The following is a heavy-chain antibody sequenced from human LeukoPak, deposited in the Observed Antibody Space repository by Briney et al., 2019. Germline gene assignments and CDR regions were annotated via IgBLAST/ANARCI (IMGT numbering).Heavy chain of an antibody. J-gene: IGHJ4*02. CDR1: GFTFSTTA. V-gene: IGHV3-23*01. CDR2: FGVTGDI. D-gene: IGHD3-16*01. Sequence: PGGSLRLSCAASGFTFSTTAMAWVRQAPGKGLELVSGFGVTGDIHYADSVRGRFTISRDNSKGILYLQMDSLRAEDTAVYYCAKDVLRWAFDYWGQGTLVTVSS. CDR3: AKDVLRWAFDY.